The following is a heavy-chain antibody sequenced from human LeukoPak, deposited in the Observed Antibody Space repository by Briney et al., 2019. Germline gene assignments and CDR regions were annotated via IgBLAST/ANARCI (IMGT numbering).Heavy chain of an antibody. CDR2: IYHSGST. J-gene: IGHJ4*02. V-gene: IGHV4-38-2*02. CDR1: GYSISSGYY. D-gene: IGHD4-17*01. Sequence: PSETLSLTCTVSGYSISSGYYWGWIRQPPGKGLEWIGSIYHSGSTYYNPSLKSRVTISVDTSKNQFSLKLSSVTAADTAVYYCAREMTTERVPDYWGQGTLVTVSS. CDR3: AREMTTERVPDY.